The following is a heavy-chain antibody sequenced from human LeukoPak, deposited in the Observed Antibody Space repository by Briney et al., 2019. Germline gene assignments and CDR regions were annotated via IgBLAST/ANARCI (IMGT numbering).Heavy chain of an antibody. CDR1: GFTFSSYD. Sequence: GGSLRLSCAASGFTFSSYDMSWVRQAPGKGPEWVSGISGSGGTTYYADSVKGRFTISRDNSKNTLYLQMGSLRAEDMAVYYCASSGSYFYNWFDPWGQGTLVTVSS. J-gene: IGHJ5*02. D-gene: IGHD1-26*01. CDR2: ISGSGGTT. V-gene: IGHV3-23*01. CDR3: ASSGSYFYNWFDP.